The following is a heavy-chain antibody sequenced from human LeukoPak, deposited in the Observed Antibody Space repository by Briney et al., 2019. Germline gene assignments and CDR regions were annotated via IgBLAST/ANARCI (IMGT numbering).Heavy chain of an antibody. CDR2: IKQDGSEK. D-gene: IGHD3-9*01. CDR3: ARDPPTGDWLPLFDY. Sequence: GGSLRLSCAASGFTFSDYYMSWIRQAPGKGLEWVANIKQDGSEKYYVDSVKGRFTISRDNAKNSLYLQMNSLRAEDTAVYYCARDPPTGDWLPLFDYWGQGTLVTVSS. V-gene: IGHV3-7*03. CDR1: GFTFSDYY. J-gene: IGHJ4*02.